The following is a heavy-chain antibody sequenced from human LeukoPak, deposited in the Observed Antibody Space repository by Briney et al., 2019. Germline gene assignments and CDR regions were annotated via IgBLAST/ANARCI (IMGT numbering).Heavy chain of an antibody. J-gene: IGHJ4*02. Sequence: ASVKVSCKASGYTFTSYGISWVRQAPGQGLEWMGWISAYNGNTNYAQKLQGRVTMTTDTSTSTAYMELSSLRSEDTAVYYCARGGGGIWFGEYLLGYWGQGTLVTVSS. V-gene: IGHV1-18*04. CDR3: ARGGGGIWFGEYLLGY. CDR1: GYTFTSYG. D-gene: IGHD3-10*01. CDR2: ISAYNGNT.